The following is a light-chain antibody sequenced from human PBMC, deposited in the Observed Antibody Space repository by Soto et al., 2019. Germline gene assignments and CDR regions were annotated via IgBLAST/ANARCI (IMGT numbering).Light chain of an antibody. J-gene: IGKJ1*01. CDR2: DAS. V-gene: IGKV3-20*01. CDR1: QSIPSNY. CDR3: QQYGYSPPWT. Sequence: EIVLTQSPATLSLSPGERATLSCRASQSIPSNYLAWYQQKPGQAPRLLIYDASSRATGIPDRFSGSGSGTDFTLTISRLEPEDLGVYYCQQYGYSPPWTVGQGTKVDIK.